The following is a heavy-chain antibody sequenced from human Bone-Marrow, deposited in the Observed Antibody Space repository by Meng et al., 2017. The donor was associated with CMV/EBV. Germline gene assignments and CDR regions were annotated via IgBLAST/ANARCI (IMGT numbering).Heavy chain of an antibody. V-gene: IGHV3-48*04. Sequence: GGSLRLSCAASGFTFSSYSMNWVRQAPGKGLEWVSYISSSSSTIYYADSVKGRFTISRDNAKNSLYLQMNSLRAEDTAVYYCAVRYCSSTSCSEYFQHWGQGTRVTVSS. J-gene: IGHJ1*01. CDR2: ISSSSSTI. CDR1: GFTFSSYS. CDR3: AVRYCSSTSCSEYFQH. D-gene: IGHD2-2*01.